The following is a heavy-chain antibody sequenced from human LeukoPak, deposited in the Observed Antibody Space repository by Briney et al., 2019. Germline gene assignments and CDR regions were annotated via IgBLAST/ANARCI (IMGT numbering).Heavy chain of an antibody. D-gene: IGHD3-22*01. V-gene: IGHV4-34*01. Sequence: SETLSLTCAVYGGSFSGYYWSWIRQPPGKGLEWIGEINHSGSTNYNPSLKSRVTISVDTSKNQFSLKLSSVTAADTAVYYCATNYYYDRSGYFPTFWYFDLWGRGTLVTVSS. CDR3: ATNYYYDRSGYFPTFWYFDL. J-gene: IGHJ2*01. CDR1: GGSFSGYY. CDR2: INHSGST.